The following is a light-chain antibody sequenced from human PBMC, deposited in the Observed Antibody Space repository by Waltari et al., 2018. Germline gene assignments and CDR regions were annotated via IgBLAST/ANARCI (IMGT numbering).Light chain of an antibody. Sequence: QSLLTQPPSISGAPGPRVTISCSGGRSNIGRNSVNWYEQVPGTAPKLLMYRSDQRPSGVSDRFSGSKSGTSASLAIIGLLSADEADYICATWDDSLNAWIFGGGTRVTVL. CDR1: RSNIGRNS. CDR2: RSD. CDR3: ATWDDSLNAWI. V-gene: IGLV1-44*01. J-gene: IGLJ2*01.